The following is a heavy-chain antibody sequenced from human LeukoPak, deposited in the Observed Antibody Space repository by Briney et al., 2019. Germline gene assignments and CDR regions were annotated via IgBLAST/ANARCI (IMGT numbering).Heavy chain of an antibody. CDR2: IYYSGTT. V-gene: IGHV4-59*01. Sequence: SETLSLTCTVSGGSISSDYWSWIRQPPGQGLEWIGQIYYSGTTHYNPSLKGRVTISVDTSKNEFSLKLRSVTAADTAIYYCARGYYGVDVWGQGTTVTVSS. CDR1: GGSISSDY. CDR3: ARGYYGVDV. D-gene: IGHD2-15*01. J-gene: IGHJ6*02.